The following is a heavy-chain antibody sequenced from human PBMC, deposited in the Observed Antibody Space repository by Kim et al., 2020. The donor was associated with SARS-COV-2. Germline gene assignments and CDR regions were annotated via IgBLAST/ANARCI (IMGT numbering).Heavy chain of an antibody. J-gene: IGHJ4*02. CDR1: GFTFKDYV. CDR3: ARKLPGKTPFDF. V-gene: IGHV3-23*01. Sequence: GGSLRLSCAASGFTFKDYVMVWVRQPPGMGLDWVSTISGGSDTKHYADSVKGRFTISRDNSNNMLYLLMNSLSAEDTALYFCARKLPGKTPFDFWGQGTLVAVSS. CDR2: ISGGSDTK. D-gene: IGHD6-13*01.